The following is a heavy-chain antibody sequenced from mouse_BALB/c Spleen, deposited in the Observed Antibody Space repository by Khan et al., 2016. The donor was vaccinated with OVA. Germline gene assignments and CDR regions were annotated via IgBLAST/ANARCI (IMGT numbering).Heavy chain of an antibody. V-gene: IGHV3-2*02. Sequence: VQLKESGPGLVKPSQSLSLTCTVTGYSITSGYAWNWIRQFPGNKLEWMGYISYSGVTSYTPSLKSRISITRDTSKNQFFLQLTSVTTEDTATYYCARGNYYGYYFDYWGQGTTLPVSS. D-gene: IGHD1-1*01. CDR1: GYSITSGYA. CDR3: ARGNYYGYYFDY. CDR2: ISYSGVT. J-gene: IGHJ2*01.